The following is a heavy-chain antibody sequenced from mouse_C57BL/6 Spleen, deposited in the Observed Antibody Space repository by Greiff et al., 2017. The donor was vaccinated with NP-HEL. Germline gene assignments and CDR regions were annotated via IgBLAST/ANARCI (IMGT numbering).Heavy chain of an antibody. J-gene: IGHJ4*01. V-gene: IGHV5-4*01. D-gene: IGHD1-1*01. CDR2: ISDGGSYT. CDR1: GFTFSSYA. CDR3: ARDYGSTSYAMDY. Sequence: EVQGVESGGGLVKPGGSLKLSCAASGFTFSSYAMSWVRQTPEKRLEWVATISDGGSYTYYPDNVKGRFTISRDNAKNNLYLQMSHLKSEDTAMYYCARDYGSTSYAMDYWGQGTSVTVSS.